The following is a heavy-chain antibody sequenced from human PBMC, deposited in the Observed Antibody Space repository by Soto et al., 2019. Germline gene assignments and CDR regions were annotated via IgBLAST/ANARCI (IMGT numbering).Heavy chain of an antibody. J-gene: IGHJ4*02. Sequence: LRLSCAASGFSFSDSYMSWIRQAPGKGLEWVSYIRSSDNTRYYADSVKGRFTISRDNAKNSLYLQMNSLRAEDTAVYYCARGNALYDYWGQGTLVTVSS. CDR1: GFSFSDSY. CDR3: ARGNALYDY. D-gene: IGHD2-2*01. CDR2: IRSSDNTR. V-gene: IGHV3-11*01.